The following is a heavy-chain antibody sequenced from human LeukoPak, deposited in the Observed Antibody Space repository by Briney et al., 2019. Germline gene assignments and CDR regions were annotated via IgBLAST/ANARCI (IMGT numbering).Heavy chain of an antibody. CDR3: ARVGYCSGGSCSYDAFDI. D-gene: IGHD2-15*01. Sequence: GGSLRLSCAASGFIFSTYAMHWVRQAPGKGLEYVSTISSNGGTTYYANSVKGRFTISRDNAKNSLYLQMNSLRAEDTAVYYCARVGYCSGGSCSYDAFDIWGQGTMVTVSS. V-gene: IGHV3-64*01. J-gene: IGHJ3*02. CDR1: GFIFSTYA. CDR2: ISSNGGTT.